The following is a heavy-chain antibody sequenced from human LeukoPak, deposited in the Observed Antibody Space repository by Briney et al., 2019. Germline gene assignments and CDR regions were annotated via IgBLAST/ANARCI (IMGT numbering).Heavy chain of an antibody. J-gene: IGHJ4*02. V-gene: IGHV1-18*04. CDR2: ISAYNGNT. D-gene: IGHD2-15*01. Sequence: ASVKVSCKASGYTFTSYGISWVRQAPGQGLEWMGWISAYNGNTNYAQKLLGRVTMATDTSTSTAYMELRSLRSDDTAVYYCARDIPPGYCSGGSCYFDYWGQGTLVTVSS. CDR3: ARDIPPGYCSGGSCYFDY. CDR1: GYTFTSYG.